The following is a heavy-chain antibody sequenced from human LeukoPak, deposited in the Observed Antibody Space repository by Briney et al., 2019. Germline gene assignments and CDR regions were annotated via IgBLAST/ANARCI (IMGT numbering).Heavy chain of an antibody. D-gene: IGHD3-3*01. CDR1: GFTFSSYG. V-gene: IGHV3-30*02. Sequence: GGSLRLSCAASGFTFSSYGMHWVRQAPGKGLEWVAFMRYDGSNKYYADSVKGRFTISRDNSKNTLYLQMNSLRAEDTAVYYCANAHDFWSGYCDYWGQGTLVTVSS. J-gene: IGHJ4*02. CDR3: ANAHDFWSGYCDY. CDR2: MRYDGSNK.